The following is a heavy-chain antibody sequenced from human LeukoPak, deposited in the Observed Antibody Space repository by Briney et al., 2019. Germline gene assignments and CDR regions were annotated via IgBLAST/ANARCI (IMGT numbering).Heavy chain of an antibody. V-gene: IGHV4-39*01. Sequence: SETLSLTCTVYGGSISSSSYYWGWIRQPPGKGLEWIGSIYYSGSTYYNPSLKSRVTISVDTSKNQFSLKLSSVTAADTAVYYCASRSVLLWFGESGRGTFDYWGQGTLVTVSS. CDR3: ASRSVLLWFGESGRGTFDY. CDR1: GGSISSSSYY. CDR2: IYYSGST. D-gene: IGHD3-10*01. J-gene: IGHJ4*02.